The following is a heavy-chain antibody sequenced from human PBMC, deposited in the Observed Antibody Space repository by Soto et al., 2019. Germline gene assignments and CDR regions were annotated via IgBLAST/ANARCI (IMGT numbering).Heavy chain of an antibody. D-gene: IGHD4-17*01. Sequence: EAQLVESGGGLVQSGGSLRLSCAASGLPFSFYGMNWVRQTPGKGLECVAYISVSSSTIYYADSVKGRFTISRENAKSSLYLQMNSLRDEDTAVYYCARLDYGDYAIFDLWGQGTLVSVSS. J-gene: IGHJ4*02. CDR3: ARLDYGDYAIFDL. V-gene: IGHV3-48*02. CDR2: ISVSSSTI. CDR1: GLPFSFYG.